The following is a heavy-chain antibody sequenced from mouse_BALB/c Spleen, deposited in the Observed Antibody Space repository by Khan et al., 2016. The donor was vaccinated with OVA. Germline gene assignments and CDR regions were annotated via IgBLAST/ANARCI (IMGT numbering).Heavy chain of an antibody. Sequence: EVQLQESGPGLVKPSQSLSLTCTVTGYSITSDYAWHWIRQFPGNKLEWMGYIKYSGSTSYNPSLNSRISITRNTSQNQFFLQLSSVTTEDTATYYCARSGTISTVVATDFDTWGQGTTLTVSS. CDR1: GYSITSDYA. J-gene: IGHJ2*01. CDR3: ARSGTISTVVATDFDT. D-gene: IGHD1-1*01. CDR2: IKYSGST. V-gene: IGHV3-2*02.